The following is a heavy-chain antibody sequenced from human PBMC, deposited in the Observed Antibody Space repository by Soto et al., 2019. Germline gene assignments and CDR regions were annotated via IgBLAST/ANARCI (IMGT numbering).Heavy chain of an antibody. J-gene: IGHJ6*02. D-gene: IGHD3-3*01. V-gene: IGHV4-34*01. CDR3: ARETQVLRFLEWLPQTMDG. Sequence: SETLSLTCTVSGGSITDYSWVWIRQPPGKGLEWIGEINHSGSTNYNPSLKSRVTISVDTSKNQFSLKLSSVTAADTAVYYCARETQVLRFLEWLPQTMDGWGQGTTVTVSS. CDR2: INHSGST. CDR1: GGSITDYS.